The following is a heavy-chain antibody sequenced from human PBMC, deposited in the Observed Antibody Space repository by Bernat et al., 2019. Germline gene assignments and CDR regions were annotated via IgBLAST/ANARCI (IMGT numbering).Heavy chain of an antibody. CDR3: AKDPVVVVAAIPYYFDY. V-gene: IGHV3-23*01. J-gene: IGHJ4*02. CDR1: GFTFSSYA. Sequence: EVQLLESGGGLVQPGGSLRLSCAASGFTFSSYAMSWVRQAPGKGLEWVSAISGSGGSTYYADSVKGRFTISRDNSKNTLYLQMNSLRAEDTAVYYCAKDPVVVVAAIPYYFDYWGQGTLVTVSS. D-gene: IGHD2-15*01. CDR2: ISGSGGST.